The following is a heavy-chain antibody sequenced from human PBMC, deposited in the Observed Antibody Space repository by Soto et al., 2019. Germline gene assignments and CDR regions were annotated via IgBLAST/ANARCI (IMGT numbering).Heavy chain of an antibody. D-gene: IGHD5-18*01. J-gene: IGHJ3*02. V-gene: IGHV3-48*02. CDR2: ISSSSSTI. CDR3: AKGWLHNKGLFEI. CDR1: GVTFISYS. Sequence: TVGFLRLSCAASGVTFISYSMNWVRQAPGKGLEWVSYISSSSSTIYYADSVKGRFTISRDNAKNSLYLQMNSLRDEDTAVYYCAKGWLHNKGLFEIWGQGTMVTVSS.